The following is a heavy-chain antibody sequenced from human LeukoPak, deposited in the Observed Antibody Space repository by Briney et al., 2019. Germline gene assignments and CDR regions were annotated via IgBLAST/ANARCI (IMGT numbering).Heavy chain of an antibody. CDR2: IYHSGST. D-gene: IGHD3-10*01. J-gene: IGHJ2*01. CDR3: ANIWFGELLGYFDL. CDR1: GGSTSSSNW. V-gene: IGHV4-4*02. Sequence: SGTLSLTCAVSGGSTSSSNWWSWVRQPPGKGLEWIGEIYHSGSTNYNPSLKSRVTISVDKSKNQFSLKLSSVTAADTAVYYCANIWFGELLGYFDLWGRGTLVTVSS.